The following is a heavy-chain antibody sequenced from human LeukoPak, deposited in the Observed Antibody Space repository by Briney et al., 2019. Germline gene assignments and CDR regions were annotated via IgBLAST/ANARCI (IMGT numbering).Heavy chain of an antibody. CDR1: GGTFISYA. Sequence: SVKVSCKASGGTFISYAISWVRQAPGQGPEWMGRIIPIFGIANYAQKFQGRVTITADKSTSTAYMELSSLRSEDTAVYYCARDFDYGDYGGYFDYWGQGTLVTVSS. CDR2: IIPIFGIA. D-gene: IGHD4-17*01. CDR3: ARDFDYGDYGGYFDY. J-gene: IGHJ4*02. V-gene: IGHV1-69*04.